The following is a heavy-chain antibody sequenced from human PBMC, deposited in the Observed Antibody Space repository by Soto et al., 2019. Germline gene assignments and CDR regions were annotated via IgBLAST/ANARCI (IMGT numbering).Heavy chain of an antibody. D-gene: IGHD2-2*01. V-gene: IGHV3-72*01. CDR3: ARDQYCGGSTCYRTGMDV. CDR1: GFTFSDHY. CDR2: TRNKLTGYTT. Sequence: DVQLVESGGGLVQPGGSLRLSCAASGFTFSDHYMDWVRQAPGKGLEWVGRTRNKLTGYTTEYAASVKGRFTISRDDSKNSLYLQMNSLKTEDTAVYYCARDQYCGGSTCYRTGMDVWGQGTTVTVSS. J-gene: IGHJ6*02.